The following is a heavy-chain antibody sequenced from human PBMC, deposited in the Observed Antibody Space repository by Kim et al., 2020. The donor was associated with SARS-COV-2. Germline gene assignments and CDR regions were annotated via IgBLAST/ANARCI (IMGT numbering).Heavy chain of an antibody. CDR2: ISGSGGST. D-gene: IGHD3-22*01. CDR3: AKDADSSGYYLYWYFDL. CDR1: GFTFSSYA. V-gene: IGHV3-23*01. Sequence: GGSLRLSCAASGFTFSSYAMSWVRQAPGKGLEWVSAISGSGGSTYYADSVKGRFTISRDNSKNTLYLQMNSLRAEDTAVYYCAKDADSSGYYLYWYFDLWGRGTLVTVSS. J-gene: IGHJ2*01.